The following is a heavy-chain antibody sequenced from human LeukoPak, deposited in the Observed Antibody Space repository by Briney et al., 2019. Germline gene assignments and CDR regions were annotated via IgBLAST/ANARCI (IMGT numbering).Heavy chain of an antibody. CDR3: ARGGGPYDKIRYCSSTSCRNWFDP. CDR1: GYTFTGYY. D-gene: IGHD2-2*01. CDR2: INPNSGNT. J-gene: IGHJ5*02. Sequence: GASVKVSCKASGYTFTGYYMHWVRQAPGQGLEWMGWINPNSGNTGYAQKFQGRVTMTRNTSISTAYMELSSLRSEDTAVYYCARGGGPYDKIRYCSSTSCRNWFDPWGQGTLVTVSS. V-gene: IGHV1-8*02.